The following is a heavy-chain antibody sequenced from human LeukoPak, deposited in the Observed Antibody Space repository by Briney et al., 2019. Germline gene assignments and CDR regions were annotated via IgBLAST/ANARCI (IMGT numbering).Heavy chain of an antibody. D-gene: IGHD5-12*01. V-gene: IGHV3-23*01. CDR2: ISGSGGST. Sequence: GGSLRLSCAASGFTFSSYAMSWVRQAPGKGLEWVSAISGSGGSTYYADSVNGRFTISRDNSKTTLYLQMNSLRSEDTAVYYCAKDRGGYDQNFDYWGQGTLVTVSS. CDR3: AKDRGGYDQNFDY. CDR1: GFTFSSYA. J-gene: IGHJ4*02.